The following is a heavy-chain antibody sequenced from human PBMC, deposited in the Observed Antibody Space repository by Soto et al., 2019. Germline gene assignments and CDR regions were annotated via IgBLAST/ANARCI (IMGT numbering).Heavy chain of an antibody. CDR1: GFTFSSW. CDR3: ARGTI. J-gene: IGHJ4*02. Sequence: EVQVVESGGGLVQPGGSLRLSCVVSGFTFSSWMHWVRQAPGKGLLCVSLINGDGSRTEKADSVKGRFTISRDNAKNMLYLQMNSLRDEATAVYYCARGTIRGQGTLVTVSS. CDR2: INGDGSRT. V-gene: IGHV3-74*01. D-gene: IGHD3-3*01.